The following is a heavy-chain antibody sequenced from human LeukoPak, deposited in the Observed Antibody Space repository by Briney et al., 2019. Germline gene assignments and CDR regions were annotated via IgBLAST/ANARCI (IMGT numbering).Heavy chain of an antibody. CDR3: ARDLAGHYYDSGSSFDY. Sequence: LAGGSLRLSCAASGFIFSTFWMSWVRQAPGKGLEWVANIKQDGSEKYYVDSVRGRFTIPRDNANNSLDLQMNSLRAEDTAVYYCARDLAGHYYDSGSSFDYWGQGTLVTVSS. J-gene: IGHJ4*02. CDR1: GFIFSTFW. V-gene: IGHV3-7*01. CDR2: IKQDGSEK. D-gene: IGHD3-10*01.